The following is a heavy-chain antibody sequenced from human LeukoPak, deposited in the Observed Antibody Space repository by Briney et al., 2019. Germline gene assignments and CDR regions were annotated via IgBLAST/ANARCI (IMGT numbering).Heavy chain of an antibody. J-gene: IGHJ6*02. CDR1: GGSFSGYY. CDR2: INRSGST. Sequence: SETLSLTCAAYGGSFSGYYWSWIRQPPGKGLEWIGEINRSGSTNYNPSLKSRVTISVDTSKNQFSLKLSSVTAADTAVYYCARNKGKPRARSYYYYYGMDVWGQGTTVTVSS. CDR3: ARNKGKPRARSYYYYYGMDV. D-gene: IGHD1-14*01. V-gene: IGHV4-34*01.